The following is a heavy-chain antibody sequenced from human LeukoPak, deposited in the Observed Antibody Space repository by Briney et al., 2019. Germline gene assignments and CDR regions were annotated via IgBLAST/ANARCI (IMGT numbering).Heavy chain of an antibody. D-gene: IGHD6-19*01. J-gene: IGHJ4*02. CDR3: ARDRISGGGWSPGVDL. Sequence: GGSPRLSCAASGFTFSSYPMQWVRQAPGKGLEWVAVISYDGSNKYYTDSVKGRFTMSRDNSKNTLYLEMNSLRAEDTAVYYCARDRISGGGWSPGVDLWGQGTLVTVSS. CDR2: ISYDGSNK. V-gene: IGHV3-30*04. CDR1: GFTFSSYP.